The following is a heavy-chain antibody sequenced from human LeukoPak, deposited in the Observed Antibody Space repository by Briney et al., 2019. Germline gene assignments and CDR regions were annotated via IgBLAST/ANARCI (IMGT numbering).Heavy chain of an antibody. D-gene: IGHD3-9*01. V-gene: IGHV3-30*04. CDR3: TRDRRGNWYKYLDR. CDR1: GFTFSDHV. Sequence: PGRSLRLSCAASGFTFSDHVMHWVRQAPGKGLEWVAGTSYDGTNKYEADSVKGRFIISRDNSKNTLFLQMNSLRPGDTAVYFCTRDRRGNWYKYLDRWGQGTLVTVSS. CDR2: TSYDGTNK. J-gene: IGHJ4*02.